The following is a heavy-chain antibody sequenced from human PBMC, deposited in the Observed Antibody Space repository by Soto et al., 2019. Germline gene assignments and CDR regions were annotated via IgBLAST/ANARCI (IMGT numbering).Heavy chain of an antibody. J-gene: IGHJ4*02. CDR3: ARDGPYLRSSGYAQELGY. CDR1: GFTFDDYA. Sequence: GGSLRLSCVTSGFTFDDYAMHWVRQAPGKGLEWVSGINWNSGSIDYADSVKGRFTISRDNAKNSLYLQMNSLRIEDTALYYCARDGPYLRSSGYAQELGYWGQGTMVTVSS. CDR2: INWNSGSI. D-gene: IGHD5-12*01. V-gene: IGHV3-9*01.